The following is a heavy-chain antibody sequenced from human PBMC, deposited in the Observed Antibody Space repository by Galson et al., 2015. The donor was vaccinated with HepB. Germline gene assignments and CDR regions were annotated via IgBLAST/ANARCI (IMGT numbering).Heavy chain of an antibody. CDR2: IYWDDDK. D-gene: IGHD3-10*01. CDR1: GFSLNSSGVG. Sequence: PALVKPTQSLTLTCTFSGFSLNSSGVGVGWICQPPGKALEWLAFIYWDDDKRYSPSLRTRLTITKDSSKNQVVLTMTNMDSVDTGTYYYARRRGGTYYGSGAYDSWGQGALVTVSS. V-gene: IGHV2-5*02. J-gene: IGHJ4*02. CDR3: ARRRGGTYYGSGAYDS.